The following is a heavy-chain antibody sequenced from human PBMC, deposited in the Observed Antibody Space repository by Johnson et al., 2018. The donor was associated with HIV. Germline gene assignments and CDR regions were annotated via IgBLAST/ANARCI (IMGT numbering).Heavy chain of an antibody. D-gene: IGHD3-10*01. J-gene: IGHJ3*02. Sequence: VESGGGLVQPGRSLRLSCAASGFTFDDYAMHWVRQAPGKGLEWVSGISWNSGSIGDADSVKGRFTIPRDNAKNSLYLQMNSLRAEDTALYYCARGPEFRGVDAFDIWGQGTMVTVSS. CDR2: ISWNSGSI. CDR3: ARGPEFRGVDAFDI. CDR1: GFTFDDYA. V-gene: IGHV3-9*01.